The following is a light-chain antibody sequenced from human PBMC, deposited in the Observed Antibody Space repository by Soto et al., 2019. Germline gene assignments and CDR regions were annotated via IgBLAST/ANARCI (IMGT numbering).Light chain of an antibody. CDR2: GAS. V-gene: IGKV3-20*01. CDR3: EQYGSSPLT. CDR1: ERLSSVY. Sequence: EIVLTQSPGTLSLSPGERATLSCRASERLSSVYLAWYQQRPGQPLRLLIYGASNRATGIPDRFSGSGSGTDFTLTISRLEPEDFAVYYCEQYGSSPLTFGGGTKVDIK. J-gene: IGKJ4*01.